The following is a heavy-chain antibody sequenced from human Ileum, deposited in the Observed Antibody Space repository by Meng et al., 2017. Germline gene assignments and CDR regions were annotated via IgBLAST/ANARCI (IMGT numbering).Heavy chain of an antibody. CDR2: IYSSGRT. Sequence: QVQLQESGPGLVKPSQTLSLTCAVSGDSINRGDHYLTWIRQPPGKGPEWMGYIYSSGRTYYTPSLKGRLTISADTSQSTFSLKLNSVTATDTAVYFCAKATYLGSGYYFDYWGQGALVTVSS. V-gene: IGHV4-30-4*01. J-gene: IGHJ4*02. D-gene: IGHD3-10*01. CDR3: AKATYLGSGYYFDY. CDR1: GDSINRGDHY.